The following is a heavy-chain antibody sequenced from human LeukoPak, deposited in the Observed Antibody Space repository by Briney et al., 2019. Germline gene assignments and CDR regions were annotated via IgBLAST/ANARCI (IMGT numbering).Heavy chain of an antibody. D-gene: IGHD6-19*01. J-gene: IGHJ4*02. V-gene: IGHV4-59*01. CDR3: AREIAVAGSYYFDY. CDR2: IYYSGST. CDR1: GASISSYY. Sequence: SETLSLTCTVSGASISSYYWSWIRQPPGKGLEWIGYIYYSGSTNYNPSLKSRVTISVGTSKNQFSLKLSSVTAADTAVYYCAREIAVAGSYYFDYWGQGTLVTVSS.